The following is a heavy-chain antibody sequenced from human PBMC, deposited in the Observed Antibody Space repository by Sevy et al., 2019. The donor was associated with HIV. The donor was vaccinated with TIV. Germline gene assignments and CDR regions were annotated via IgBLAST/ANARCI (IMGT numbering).Heavy chain of an antibody. J-gene: IGHJ5*01. CDR3: AKGPTTVPNWFDS. V-gene: IGHV3-23*01. Sequence: GGSLRLSCAASGFTFNNYAMSWVRQAPGKGLEWVSGITGSGDTTYYADPVKGRFTVFRDNSKNTFFLQMNSLRVEDTAMYYCAKGPTTVPNWFDSWGQGTLVTVSS. CDR1: GFTFNNYA. CDR2: ITGSGDTT.